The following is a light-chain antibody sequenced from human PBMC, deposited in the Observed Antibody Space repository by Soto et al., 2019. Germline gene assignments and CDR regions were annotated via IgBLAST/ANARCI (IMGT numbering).Light chain of an antibody. CDR2: DAS. J-gene: IGKJ1*01. Sequence: DIQMTQSPSTRSATAGDRVTITCRASQSISSWLAWYQHKPGKAPKLLIYDASNLDSGVPSGFSGSGSGTEFSLTISNLQPDDCATYYCQQYENYWTFGQGTKVDIK. CDR3: QQYENYWT. V-gene: IGKV1-5*01. CDR1: QSISSW.